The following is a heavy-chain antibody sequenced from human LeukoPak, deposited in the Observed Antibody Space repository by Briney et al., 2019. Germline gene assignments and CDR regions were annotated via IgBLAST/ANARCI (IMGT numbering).Heavy chain of an antibody. CDR1: GFTFSTYA. V-gene: IGHV3-23*01. D-gene: IGHD6-19*01. J-gene: IGHJ4*02. Sequence: GGSLRLSCAASGFTFSTYAMNWVRQAPGKGLEWVSGISGGGGSTYYADSVKGRFTISRDNSKNTLYLQMSSLRAEDTAVYYCAKVSGYTSGWYVDFDCWGQGSLVTVSS. CDR3: AKVSGYTSGWYVDFDC. CDR2: ISGGGGST.